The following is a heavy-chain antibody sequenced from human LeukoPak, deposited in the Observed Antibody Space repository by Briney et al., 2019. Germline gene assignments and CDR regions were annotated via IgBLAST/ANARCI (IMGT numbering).Heavy chain of an antibody. D-gene: IGHD4-11*01. CDR2: IYYSGST. CDR3: ASNRDDYSNDFDY. V-gene: IGHV4-30-4*08. Sequence: SETLSLTCTVSDGSISSGDYYWSWIRQPPGKGLEWIGYIYYSGSTYYNPSLKSRVTISVDTSKNQFSLKLSSVTAADTAVYYCASNRDDYSNDFDYWGQGTLVTVSS. CDR1: DGSISSGDYY. J-gene: IGHJ4*02.